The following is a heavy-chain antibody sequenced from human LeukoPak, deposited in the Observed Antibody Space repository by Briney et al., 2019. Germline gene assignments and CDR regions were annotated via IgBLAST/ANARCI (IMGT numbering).Heavy chain of an antibody. D-gene: IGHD2-15*01. CDR2: ISAYNGNT. CDR1: GYTFTIYG. V-gene: IGHV1-18*04. Sequence: ASVKVSFKASGYTFTIYGISWVRQAPGQGLEWMGWISAYNGNTNYAQKLQGRVTMTTDTSTSTAYMELRSLRSDDTAVYYCAREDCSGGSCYSDYWGQGTLVTVSS. CDR3: AREDCSGGSCYSDY. J-gene: IGHJ4*02.